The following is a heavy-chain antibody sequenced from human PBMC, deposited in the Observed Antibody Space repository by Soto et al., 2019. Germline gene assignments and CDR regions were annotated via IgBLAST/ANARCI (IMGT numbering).Heavy chain of an antibody. CDR3: ARVAVAWFDP. J-gene: IGHJ5*02. V-gene: IGHV3-48*01. CDR2: ISSSSSTI. Sequence: PGGSVRLSCAASGFTFSSYSLNWVRQALGKGLEWVSYISSSSSTIYYADSVKGRFTISRDNAKNSLYLQMNSLRAEDTAVYYCARVAVAWFDPWGQGTLVTVSS. CDR1: GFTFSSYS. D-gene: IGHD2-21*01.